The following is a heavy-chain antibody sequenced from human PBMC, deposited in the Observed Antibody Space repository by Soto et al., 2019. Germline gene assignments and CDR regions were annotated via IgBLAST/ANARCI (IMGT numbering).Heavy chain of an antibody. Sequence: QVTLKESGPVLVQATETLTLTCNVSGFSLTNVQKGVAWIRQPPGKALEWLAHILSDVEQSYKSSRKKRLTSSQDTSKRQVVLVMTNVEPVDPATYYCARISGRFGASHFDFWGQGSSVIVSS. CDR1: GFSLTNVQKG. V-gene: IGHV2-26*01. D-gene: IGHD3-10*01. J-gene: IGHJ4*02. CDR3: ARISGRFGASHFDF. CDR2: ILSDVEQ.